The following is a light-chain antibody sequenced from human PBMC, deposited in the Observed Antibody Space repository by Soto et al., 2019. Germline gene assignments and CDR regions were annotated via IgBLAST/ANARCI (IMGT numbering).Light chain of an antibody. J-gene: IGKJ5*01. CDR3: QLRHMWPIT. V-gene: IGKV3-11*01. Sequence: VLTQSPVTLSLSPGERATLSCRASQSFRGLLAWYQQKPGQAPRLLIYDAYNRATGIPPRFSGSGSGTDFTLTISSLEPEDSAVYYCQLRHMWPITFDQGTRLEI. CDR2: DAY. CDR1: QSFRGL.